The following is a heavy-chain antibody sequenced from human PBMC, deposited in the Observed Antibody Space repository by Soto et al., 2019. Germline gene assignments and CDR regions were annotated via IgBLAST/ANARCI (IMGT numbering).Heavy chain of an antibody. D-gene: IGHD2-21*02. CDR1: GYSFTNYG. CDR3: ARANTVVTGRVGTH. Sequence: QIHLEQSRIEMKEPGTSLKISCATSGYSFTNYGISWVRQAPGQGLEWMGWISGYNGNTKYAQSFHGRVVMTADKFTSTGYLEMRNLRSNDTAVYYCARANTVVTGRVGTHWGQGTKVTVSS. V-gene: IGHV1-18*01. CDR2: ISGYNGNT. J-gene: IGHJ4*02.